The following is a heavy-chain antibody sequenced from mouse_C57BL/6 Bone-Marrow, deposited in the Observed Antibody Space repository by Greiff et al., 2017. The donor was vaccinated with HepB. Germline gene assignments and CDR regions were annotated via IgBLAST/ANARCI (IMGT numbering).Heavy chain of an antibody. CDR3: TSTMITTEYFDV. CDR1: GFNIKDDY. Sequence: EVKLMESGAELVRPGASVKLSCTASGFNIKDDYMHWVKQRPEQGLEWIGWIDPENGDTEYASKFQGKATITADTSSNTAYLQLSSLTSEDTAVYYCTSTMITTEYFDVWGTGTTVTVSS. V-gene: IGHV14-4*01. J-gene: IGHJ1*03. D-gene: IGHD2-4*01. CDR2: IDPENGDT.